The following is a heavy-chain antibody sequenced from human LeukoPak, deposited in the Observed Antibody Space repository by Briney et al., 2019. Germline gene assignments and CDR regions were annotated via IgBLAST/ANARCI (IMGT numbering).Heavy chain of an antibody. D-gene: IGHD6-13*01. CDR1: GFTFSSYA. J-gene: IGHJ4*02. CDR3: AKGGEWPGIAAAGTDY. Sequence: GGSLRLSCAASGFTFSSYAMRWVRQSPGKGLEWVSTISTDGRGTDYADSVKGRFTISRDNSKSTLYLQMNSLRAEDTAVYYCAKGGEWPGIAAAGTDYWGQGTLVTVSS. V-gene: IGHV3-23*01. CDR2: ISTDGRGT.